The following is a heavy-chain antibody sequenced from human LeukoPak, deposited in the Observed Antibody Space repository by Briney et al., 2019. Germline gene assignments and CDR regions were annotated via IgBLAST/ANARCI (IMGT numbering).Heavy chain of an antibody. CDR2: IFSGGST. Sequence: PGGSLRLSCAASGFTVSSNYMSWVRQAPGKGLEWVSVIFSGGSTYYADSVKGRFTISRDNSKNTLYLQMNSLRAEDTAVYYCARSGGYSSGRYYYWGQGTLVTVSS. CDR3: ARSGGYSSGRYYY. CDR1: GFTVSSNY. V-gene: IGHV3-66*01. D-gene: IGHD6-19*01. J-gene: IGHJ4*02.